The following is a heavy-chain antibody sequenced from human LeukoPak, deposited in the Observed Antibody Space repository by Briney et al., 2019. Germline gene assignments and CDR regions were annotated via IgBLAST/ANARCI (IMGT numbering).Heavy chain of an antibody. V-gene: IGHV4-38-2*02. J-gene: IGHJ4*02. CDR2: IYHSGST. D-gene: IGHD2-2*01. CDR3: ARRTLGYCSSTSCRTFDY. CDR1: GYSISSGYY. Sequence: PSETLSLTCTVSGYSISSGYYWGWIRQPPGKGLEWIGNIYHSGSTYYNPSLKSRVTISVDTSKNQFSLKLSSVTAADTAVYYCARRTLGYCSSTSCRTFDYWGQETLVTVSS.